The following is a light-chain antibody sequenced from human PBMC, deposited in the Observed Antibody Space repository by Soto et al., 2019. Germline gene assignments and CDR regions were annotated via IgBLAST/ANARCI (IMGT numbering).Light chain of an antibody. CDR2: KGS. CDR1: QNIRSC. V-gene: IGKV1-5*03. J-gene: IGKJ1*01. Sequence: DYQITQSPSTVSASLGDRVTIPCRASQNIRSCFAWYQQQTGKEPNILIYKGSTLESGGPPNFSGSGSGTEVILTISSMQHEDFATVYCQQYNGYPWTFGQGTKV. CDR3: QQYNGYPWT.